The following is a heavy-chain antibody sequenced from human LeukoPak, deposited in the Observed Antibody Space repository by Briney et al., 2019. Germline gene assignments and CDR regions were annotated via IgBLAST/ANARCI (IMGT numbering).Heavy chain of an antibody. J-gene: IGHJ5*02. CDR1: GGTFSSYA. Sequence: ASVKVSCKASGGTFSSYAISWVRQAPGQGLEWMGGIIPIFGTANYAQKFQGRVTMTRDTSTSTVYMELSSLRSEDTAVYYCARDGVLLWFGESPPSGWFDPWGQGTLVTVSS. V-gene: IGHV1-69*05. CDR3: ARDGVLLWFGESPPSGWFDP. CDR2: IIPIFGTA. D-gene: IGHD3-10*01.